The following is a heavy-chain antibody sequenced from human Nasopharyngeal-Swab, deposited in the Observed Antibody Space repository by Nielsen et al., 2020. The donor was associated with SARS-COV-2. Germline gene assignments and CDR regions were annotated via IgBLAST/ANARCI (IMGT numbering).Heavy chain of an antibody. CDR3: ARPYSGSYYGAFDI. CDR1: GFTFSDYY. D-gene: IGHD1-26*01. CDR2: ISSSGSTI. J-gene: IGHJ3*02. Sequence: GGSLRLSCAASGFTFSDYYMNWIRQAPGKGLEWVSYISSSGSTIYYADSVQGRFTISRDNSKNTLYLQMNSLRAEDTAVYYCARPYSGSYYGAFDIWGQGTMVTVSS. V-gene: IGHV3-11*04.